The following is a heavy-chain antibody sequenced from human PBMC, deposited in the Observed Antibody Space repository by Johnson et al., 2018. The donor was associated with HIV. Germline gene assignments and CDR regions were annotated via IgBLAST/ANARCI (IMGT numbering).Heavy chain of an antibody. CDR3: ARGGLGYQNIHDPFDI. J-gene: IGHJ3*02. CDR1: GFTFSNYW. CDR2: IKQDGTEK. D-gene: IGHD3-16*02. Sequence: VQLVESGGGLVQTGGSLRLSCAVSGFTFSNYWMNWVRQGPGTGLEWVANIKQDGTEKHYVDSVKGRFTISRDNAKNSLYLQMNSLRVEDTALYYCARGGLGYQNIHDPFDIWGQGTMVTVSS. V-gene: IGHV3-7*05.